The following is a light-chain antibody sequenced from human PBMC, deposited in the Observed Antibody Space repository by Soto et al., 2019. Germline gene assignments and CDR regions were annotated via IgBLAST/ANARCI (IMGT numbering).Light chain of an antibody. CDR2: DVS. CDR3: SSYTSSSLYV. V-gene: IGLV2-14*01. J-gene: IGLJ1*01. Sequence: QSVLTQPASVSGSPGQSITISCTGTSSDVGYDNYVSWFQQHPGKAPKLIIYDVSDRPSGVSDRFSGSKSGSTASLTISGLQAEDEADYYCSSYTSSSLYVFGSGTKLTVL. CDR1: SSDVGYDNY.